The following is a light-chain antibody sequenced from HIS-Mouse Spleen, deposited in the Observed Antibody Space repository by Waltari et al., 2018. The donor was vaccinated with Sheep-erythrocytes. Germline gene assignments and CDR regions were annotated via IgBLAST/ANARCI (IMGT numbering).Light chain of an antibody. J-gene: IGLJ3*02. V-gene: IGLV2-23*01. CDR1: SSDVGSYNL. Sequence: QSALTQPASVSGSPGQSITISCTGTSSDVGSYNLVSWYQQHTGKAPKLMIYEGSKRPSGVSNRFSGSKSGNTASPTISGLQAEDEADYYCCSYAGSSTPWVFGGGTKLTVL. CDR3: CSYAGSSTPWV. CDR2: EGS.